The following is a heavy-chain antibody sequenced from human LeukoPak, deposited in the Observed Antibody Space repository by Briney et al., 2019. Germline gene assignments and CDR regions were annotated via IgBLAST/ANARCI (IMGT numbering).Heavy chain of an antibody. CDR1: GFTFSSYA. Sequence: PGGSLRLSCAASGFTFSSYAMSWVRQAPGKGLEWVSAISGSGGSTYYADSVKGRFTISRDSSKNTLYLQMNSLRAEDTAVYYCAKDPYYYDSSGYQTHFDYWGQGTLVTVSS. D-gene: IGHD3-22*01. CDR2: ISGSGGST. V-gene: IGHV3-23*01. J-gene: IGHJ4*02. CDR3: AKDPYYYDSSGYQTHFDY.